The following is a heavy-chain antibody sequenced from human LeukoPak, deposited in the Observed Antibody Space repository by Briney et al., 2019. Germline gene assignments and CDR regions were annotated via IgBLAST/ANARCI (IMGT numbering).Heavy chain of an antibody. V-gene: IGHV4-34*01. D-gene: IGHD5-12*01. CDR1: GGFFSGYY. CDR2: INHSGST. J-gene: IGHJ4*02. Sequence: SETLSLTCAVYGGFFSGYYWSWIRQPPGKGLEWIGEINHSGSTNYNPSLKSRVTISVDTSKNQFSLKLSSVTAADTAVYYCARGRGYSGYDGADYFDYWGQGTLVTVSS. CDR3: ARGRGYSGYDGADYFDY.